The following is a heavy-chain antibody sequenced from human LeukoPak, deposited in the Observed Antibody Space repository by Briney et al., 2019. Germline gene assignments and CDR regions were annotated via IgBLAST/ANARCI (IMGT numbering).Heavy chain of an antibody. CDR1: GGSFSGYY. CDR2: INHSGST. Sequence: PSETLSLTCAVYGGSFSGYYWSWIRQPPGKGLEWIGEINHSGSTNYNPSLKSRVTISVDTSKNQFSLKLSSVTAADTAVYYCARGRGGQQLAYFLLGYFDYWGQGTLVTVSS. J-gene: IGHJ4*02. D-gene: IGHD6-13*01. CDR3: ARGRGGQQLAYFLLGYFDY. V-gene: IGHV4-34*01.